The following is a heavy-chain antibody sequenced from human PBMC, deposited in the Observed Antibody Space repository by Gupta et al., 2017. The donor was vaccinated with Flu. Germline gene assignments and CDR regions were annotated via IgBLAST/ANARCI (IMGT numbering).Heavy chain of an antibody. J-gene: IGHJ4*02. V-gene: IGHV2-70*04. D-gene: IGHD5-12*01. CDR3: ARTAYTSGSFDY. CDR1: GFSLNTAPMR. Sequence: FSGFSLNTAPMRVTWIRQPPGKALEWLARIDWDDVKSYNTSLRTRLTISKDTSKAQVVLQMTNMDAVDTATYYCARTAYTSGSFDYGGQGIPVTVSS. CDR2: IDWDDVK.